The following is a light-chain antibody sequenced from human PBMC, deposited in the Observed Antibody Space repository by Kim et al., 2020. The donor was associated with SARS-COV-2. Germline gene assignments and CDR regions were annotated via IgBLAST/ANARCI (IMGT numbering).Light chain of an antibody. V-gene: IGLV1-40*01. CDR2: ANI. CDR1: DSNIGAGFD. Sequence: QSVLTQPPSVSGAPGRRVTIYCSGSDSNIGAGFDVHWYQQLPGTAPKLLIYANINRPSGIPDRFSGSKSGMSASLTITGVQPEDEADYYCQSFDTSLSGSVFGGGTKLTVL. CDR3: QSFDTSLSGSV. J-gene: IGLJ3*02.